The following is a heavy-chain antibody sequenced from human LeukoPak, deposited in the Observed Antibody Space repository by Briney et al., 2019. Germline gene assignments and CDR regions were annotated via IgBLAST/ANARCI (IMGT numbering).Heavy chain of an antibody. J-gene: IGHJ5*02. Sequence: ASVKVSCKASGYIFTSYGISWVRQAPGQGLEWMGWISAYNGNTNYAQKLQGRVTMTTDTSTSTAYMELRSLRSDDTAVYYCARVLGIVIVPAARAKWFDPWGQGTLVTVSS. CDR2: ISAYNGNT. D-gene: IGHD2-2*01. V-gene: IGHV1-18*01. CDR3: ARVLGIVIVPAARAKWFDP. CDR1: GYIFTSYG.